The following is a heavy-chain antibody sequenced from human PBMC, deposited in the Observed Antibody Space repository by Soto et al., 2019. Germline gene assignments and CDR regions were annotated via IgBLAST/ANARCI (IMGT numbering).Heavy chain of an antibody. V-gene: IGHV3-30*18. Sequence: QVQLVESGGGVVQPGRSLRLSCAASGFTFSSYGMHWVRQAPGKGLEWVAVISYDGSNKYYADSVKGRFTIYRDNSKNTLYLQMNSLRAEDTAVYYCAKMDVWGQGTTVTVSS. CDR1: GFTFSSYG. CDR3: AKMDV. J-gene: IGHJ6*02. CDR2: ISYDGSNK.